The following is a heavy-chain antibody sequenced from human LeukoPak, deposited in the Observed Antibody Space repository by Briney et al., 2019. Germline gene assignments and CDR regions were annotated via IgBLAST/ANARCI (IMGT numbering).Heavy chain of an antibody. CDR3: AKAMQWLVPFDY. CDR2: ISGSGGST. CDR1: GFTFSSYW. D-gene: IGHD6-19*01. J-gene: IGHJ4*02. V-gene: IGHV3-23*01. Sequence: KPGGSLRLSCAASGFTFSSYWMSWVRQAPGKGLEWVSGISGSGGSTYYADSVKGRFTISRDNSKNTLYLQMNSLRAEDTAVYYCAKAMQWLVPFDYWGQGTLVTVSS.